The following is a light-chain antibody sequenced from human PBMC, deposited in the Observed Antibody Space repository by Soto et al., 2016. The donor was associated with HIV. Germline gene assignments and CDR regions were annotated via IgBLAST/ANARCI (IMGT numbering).Light chain of an antibody. CDR2: GAT. J-gene: IGKJ2*01. CDR3: QQSDSPPYT. V-gene: IGKV1-39*01. Sequence: DIQMTQSPSSLSASVGDRVTITCRTSQNIGTRLHWYQEKPGEAPKLLIYGATTLQSGVPSRFSGSGSGTSFTLNIRSAQPEDSATYFCQQSDSPPYTFGQGPRCRS. CDR1: QNIGTR.